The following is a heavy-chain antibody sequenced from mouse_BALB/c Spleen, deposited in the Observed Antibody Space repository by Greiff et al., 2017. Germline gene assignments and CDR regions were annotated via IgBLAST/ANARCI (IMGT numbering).Heavy chain of an antibody. Sequence: VKLQESGPGLVQPSQSLSITCTVSGFSLTSYGVHWVRQSPGKGLEWLGVIWSGGSTDYNAAFISRLSISKDNSKSQVFFKMNSLQANDTAIYYCARSTMITTGAMDYWGQGTSVTVSS. CDR1: GFSLTSYG. CDR3: ARSTMITTGAMDY. D-gene: IGHD2-4*01. CDR2: IWSGGST. J-gene: IGHJ4*01. V-gene: IGHV2-2*02.